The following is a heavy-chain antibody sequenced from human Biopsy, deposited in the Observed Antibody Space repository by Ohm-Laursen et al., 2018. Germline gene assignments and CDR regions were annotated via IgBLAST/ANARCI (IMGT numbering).Heavy chain of an antibody. CDR3: ARGRRTSGWPYFAN. CDR1: GGSFNGYF. CDR2: IYSGGNT. Sequence: GTLSLTCAVYGGSFNGYFWSWIRQPPGQGLEYIGFIYSGGNTNYNPSLQNRVTMSVDTSKNQFSLKLSSVILADTAVYYCARGRRTSGWPYFANWGQGTLVIVSS. D-gene: IGHD6-19*01. V-gene: IGHV4-59*01. J-gene: IGHJ4*02.